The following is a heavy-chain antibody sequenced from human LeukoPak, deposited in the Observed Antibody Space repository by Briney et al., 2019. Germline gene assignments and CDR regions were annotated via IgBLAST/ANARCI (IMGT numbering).Heavy chain of an antibody. Sequence: GASVKVSCKASGYTFTGYYMHWVRQAPGQGLEWMGWINPNSGGTNYAQKFQGRVTMTRDTSISTAYMELSRLRSDDTAVYYCARDVGATTPDWFDPWGQGTLVTVSS. J-gene: IGHJ5*02. V-gene: IGHV1-2*02. CDR1: GYTFTGYY. CDR2: INPNSGGT. CDR3: ARDVGATTPDWFDP. D-gene: IGHD1-26*01.